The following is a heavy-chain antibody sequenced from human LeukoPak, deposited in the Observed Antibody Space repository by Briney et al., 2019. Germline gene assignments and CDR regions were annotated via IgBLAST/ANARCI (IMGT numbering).Heavy chain of an antibody. V-gene: IGHV1-2*02. CDR1: GYTFTGYY. CDR3: ARDRAAGKYYFDY. CDR2: INPNSGGT. J-gene: IGHJ4*02. D-gene: IGHD6-13*01. Sequence: ASVKVSCKASGYTFTGYYMHWVRQAPGQGLEWMGWINPNSGGTNYAQKFQGRVTMTRDMSTSTVYMELSSLRSEDTAVYYCARDRAAGKYYFDYWGQGTLVTVSS.